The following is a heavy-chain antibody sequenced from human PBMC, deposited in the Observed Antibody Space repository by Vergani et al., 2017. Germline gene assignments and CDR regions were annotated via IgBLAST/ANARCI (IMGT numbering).Heavy chain of an antibody. J-gene: IGHJ6*02. CDR2: VNQDGSEK. CDR3: LGVPLIWRGSGNYGINNCHGFDV. Sequence: EGQLVESGGDWVQRGGSLRLSCAASGFTSSSYWMSWVRQAPGKGLEWVANVNQDGSEKYYVDSVRGRFTISRDNAKNSIYLQMNSLRAEDTAVYFCLGVPLIWRGSGNYGINNCHGFDVWGQGTTVIVSS. V-gene: IGHV3-7*01. D-gene: IGHD3-10*01. CDR1: GFTSSSYW.